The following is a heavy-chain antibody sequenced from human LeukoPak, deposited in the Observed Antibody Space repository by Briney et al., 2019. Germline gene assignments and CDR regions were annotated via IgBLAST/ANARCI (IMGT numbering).Heavy chain of an antibody. CDR3: TTRAPDGLVPR. V-gene: IGHV3-15*07. J-gene: IGHJ4*02. CDR2: MKSESGGGAT. CDR1: GFTVTNAW. D-gene: IGHD3/OR15-3a*01. Sequence: GGSLRLSCAASGFTVTNAWMHWVRQAPGKGLEWVGRMKSESGGGATDYAAPVKGRFTISRDDSKNMLYLQMNRPKTEDTAVYYCTTRAPDGLVPRWGQGTLVTVSS.